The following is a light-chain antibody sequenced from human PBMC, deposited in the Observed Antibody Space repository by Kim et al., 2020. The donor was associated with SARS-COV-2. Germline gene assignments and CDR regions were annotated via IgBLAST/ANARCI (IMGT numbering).Light chain of an antibody. CDR2: NTD. CDR3: LLSYGDTRKI. Sequence: GGTVTLPCVSNTGTLTRGHFPYWFQQKPGQAPRELIYNTDYKYSWTPARFSGSLLGGKAALTLSDAQAEDEADYYCLLSYGDTRKIFGGGTQLTVL. V-gene: IGLV7-46*01. CDR1: TGTLTRGHF. J-gene: IGLJ2*01.